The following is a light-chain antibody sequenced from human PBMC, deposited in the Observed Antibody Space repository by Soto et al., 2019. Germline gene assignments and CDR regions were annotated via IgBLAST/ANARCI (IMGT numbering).Light chain of an antibody. CDR3: QQRSNWLT. CDR1: QSVSSY. Sequence: EIVLTQSPATLSLSPGERATLSCRASQSVSSYLAWYKQKPGQAPRLLIYDASKRATGIPARFSGSGSGTDFTLINSSLEPEDFAIYYCQQRSNWLTFGGGTKVEIK. J-gene: IGKJ4*01. V-gene: IGKV3-11*01. CDR2: DAS.